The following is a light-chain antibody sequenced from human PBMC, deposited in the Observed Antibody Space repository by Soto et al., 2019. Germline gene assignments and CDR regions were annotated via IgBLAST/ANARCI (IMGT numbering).Light chain of an antibody. J-gene: IGKJ5*01. Sequence: ESVWTKSPATLSLSPGERATLSCRAIQSVSTYLAWYQQRPGQAPRLLIYDASYRATDIPPRFSGSGSGTDFTLTISSLEPEDFAVYCCQQRRSWFPTITFCEGTRPEIK. CDR1: QSVSTY. CDR3: QQRRSWFPTIT. V-gene: IGKV3-11*01. CDR2: DAS.